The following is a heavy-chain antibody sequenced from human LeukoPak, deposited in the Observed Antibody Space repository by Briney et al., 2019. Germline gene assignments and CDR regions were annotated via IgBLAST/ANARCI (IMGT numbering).Heavy chain of an antibody. CDR1: GGSVMSYY. CDR2: IHSSGYT. CDR3: AKRQGPESGSYDYFDP. D-gene: IGHD1-26*01. Sequence: PSETLSLTCTVSGGSVMSYYWSWIRQPPGQGLEWIAYIHSSGYTHYNPSLKNRLTISVDTSKNQFSLRVTSVTAADTAVYYCAKRQGPESGSYDYFDPWGHGTLVTVSS. V-gene: IGHV4-4*09. J-gene: IGHJ5*02.